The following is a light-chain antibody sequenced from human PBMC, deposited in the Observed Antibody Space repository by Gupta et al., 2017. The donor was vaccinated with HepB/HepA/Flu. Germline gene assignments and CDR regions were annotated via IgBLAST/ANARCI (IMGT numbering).Light chain of an antibody. CDR1: SSDVGGYNY. CDR3: SSYTSSSTPWV. V-gene: IGLV2-14*03. CDR2: DVS. Sequence: GTSSDVGGYNYVSWYQQHPGKAPKLMIYDVSNRPSGVSNRFSGSKSGNTASLTISGLQAEDEADYYFSSYTSSSTPWVFGGGTKLTVL. J-gene: IGLJ3*02.